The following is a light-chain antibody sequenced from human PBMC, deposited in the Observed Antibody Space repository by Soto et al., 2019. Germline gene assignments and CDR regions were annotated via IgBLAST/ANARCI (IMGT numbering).Light chain of an antibody. V-gene: IGLV2-14*03. CDR2: DVY. CDR1: RTNFDGYYY. CDR3: TSYTSSTPFYF. J-gene: IGLJ1*01. Sequence: QSALTQPASVSGSPGQSIAISCPGVRTNFDGYYYVSWYQQHPGQAPQLIIYDVYNRPSGVSHRFSGSKSGDTASLTISGLQAEDEADYFCTSYTSSTPFYFFGTGTKAPS.